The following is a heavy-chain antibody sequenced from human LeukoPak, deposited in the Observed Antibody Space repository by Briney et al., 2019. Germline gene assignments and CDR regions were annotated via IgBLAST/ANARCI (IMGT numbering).Heavy chain of an antibody. CDR1: GGTFSSYA. D-gene: IGHD5-24*01. CDR3: AILEMAEIRVRF. V-gene: IGHV1-69*01. J-gene: IGHJ3*01. Sequence: GSSVKVSCKASGGTFSSYAISWVRQAPGQGLEWMGGIIPIFGTANYAQKFQGRVTITADESTSTAYMELSSLRTEDTAVYYCAILEMAEIRVRFWGQGTMFTVSS. CDR2: IIPIFGTA.